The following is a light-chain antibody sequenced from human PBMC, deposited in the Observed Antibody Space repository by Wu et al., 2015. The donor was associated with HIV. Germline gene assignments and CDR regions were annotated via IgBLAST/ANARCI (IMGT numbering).Light chain of an antibody. J-gene: IGKJ1*01. V-gene: IGKV3-20*01. CDR2: GVS. Sequence: EIVLTQSPGILSLSPGERATLSCRASQSLDGNYIAWYQHKPGQAPSLVLFGVSNRAAGVPERFSGSGSGTDFTLTINRLEPEDFAVYYCHQYGRSPRTFGQGTERWKSN. CDR3: HQYGRSPRT. CDR1: QSLDGNY.